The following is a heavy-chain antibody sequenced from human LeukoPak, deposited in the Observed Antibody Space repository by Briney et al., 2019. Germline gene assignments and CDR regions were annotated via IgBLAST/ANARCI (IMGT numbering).Heavy chain of an antibody. CDR2: IFTTGGA. CDR3: VRDGPSWGLL. V-gene: IGHV4-4*07. CDR1: GGSIGTYY. J-gene: IGHJ4*02. Sequence: PSETLSLTCIVSGGSIGTYYWSWIRQPAGKGLEWIGRIFTTGGANYNPSLKSRVTMSLDTSKNLFSLKLNSVTAADTAVYYCVRDGPSWGLLWGQGALVTVSS. D-gene: IGHD7-27*01.